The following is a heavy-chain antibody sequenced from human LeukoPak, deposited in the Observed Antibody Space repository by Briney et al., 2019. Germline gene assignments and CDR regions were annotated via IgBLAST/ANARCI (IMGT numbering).Heavy chain of an antibody. CDR2: XXXXXXT. V-gene: IGHV4-34*01. J-gene: IGHJ6*04. CDR3: ARVRTDLSGPAAIHYYYGMDV. CDR1: GGSFSGYY. Sequence: SETLSRTCAVYGGSFSGYYWSWIRQPPGKGXXXXXXXXXXXXTNYNPSLKSRVTISVDTSKNQFSLKLSSVTAADTAAYYCARVRTDLSGPAAIHYYYGMDVWGKGTTVTVSS. D-gene: IGHD2-2*01.